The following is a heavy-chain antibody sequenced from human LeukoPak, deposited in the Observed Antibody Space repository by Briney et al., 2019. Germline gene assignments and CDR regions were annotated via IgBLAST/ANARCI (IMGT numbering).Heavy chain of an antibody. V-gene: IGHV3-48*04. CDR3: ARVAAADAYYYYGMDV. CDR2: ISSSSSTI. D-gene: IGHD6-13*01. CDR1: QFTLKNYG. Sequence: GGSLRLSCAASQFTLKNYGMHWVRQAPGKGLEWVSYISSSSSTIYYADSVKGRFTISRDNAKNSLYLQMNSLRAEDTAVYYCARVAAADAYYYYGMDVWGQGTTVTVSS. J-gene: IGHJ6*02.